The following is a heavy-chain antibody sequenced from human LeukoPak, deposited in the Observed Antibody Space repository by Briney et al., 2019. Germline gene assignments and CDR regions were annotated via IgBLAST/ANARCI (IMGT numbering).Heavy chain of an antibody. CDR3: ARRVAGVTMIVVVIPLWFDY. J-gene: IGHJ4*02. D-gene: IGHD3-22*01. Sequence: PSETLSLTCAVYGGSFSGYYWSWIRQPPGKGLEWIGEINHSGSTNYNPSLKSRVTISVDTSKNQFSLKLSSVTAADTAVYYCARRVAGVTMIVVVIPLWFDYWGQGTLVTVSS. CDR1: GGSFSGYY. V-gene: IGHV4-34*01. CDR2: INHSGST.